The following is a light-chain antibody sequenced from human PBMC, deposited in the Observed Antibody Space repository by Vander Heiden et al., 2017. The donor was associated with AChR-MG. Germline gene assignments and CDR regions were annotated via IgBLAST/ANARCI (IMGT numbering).Light chain of an antibody. Sequence: QSVLTQPPSVSGAPGQRVTISCTGRSSNIGEGYDVDWYHKLPGTAPKLLLYGNSNRPSGVPDRFSGSKSGTSASLDITGLQAEDEAEYYGQSYDSSLSGSEWVCGGGTKLNVL. J-gene: IGLJ3*02. CDR1: SSNIGEGYD. CDR2: GNS. V-gene: IGLV1-40*01. CDR3: QSYDSSLSGSEWV.